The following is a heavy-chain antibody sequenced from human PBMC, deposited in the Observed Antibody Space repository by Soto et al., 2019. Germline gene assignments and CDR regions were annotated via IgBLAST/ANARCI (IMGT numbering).Heavy chain of an antibody. J-gene: IGHJ3*02. CDR3: ARGLGSSWYKGEDAFDI. CDR2: IIPIFGTA. V-gene: IGHV1-69*06. Sequence: SVKVSCKASGGTFSSYAISWVRQAPGQGLEWMGGIIPIFGTANYAQKFQGRVTITADKSTSTAYMELSSLRSEDTAVYYCARGLGSSWYKGEDAFDIWGQGTMVTVSS. D-gene: IGHD6-13*01. CDR1: GGTFSSYA.